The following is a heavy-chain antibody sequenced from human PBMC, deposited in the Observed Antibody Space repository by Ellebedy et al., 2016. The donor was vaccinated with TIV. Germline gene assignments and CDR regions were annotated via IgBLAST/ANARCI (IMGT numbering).Heavy chain of an antibody. V-gene: IGHV3-21*01. CDR1: GFIFSSYS. CDR2: ISSSSSYI. Sequence: GESLKISCAASGFIFSSYSMNWVRQAPGKGLEWVSSISSSSSYIYYADSVKGRFTISRENAKNSLYLQMNSLRAGDTAVYYCARHPTLGYGMDVWGQGTTVTVSS. CDR3: ARHPTLGYGMDV. D-gene: IGHD3-16*01. J-gene: IGHJ6*02.